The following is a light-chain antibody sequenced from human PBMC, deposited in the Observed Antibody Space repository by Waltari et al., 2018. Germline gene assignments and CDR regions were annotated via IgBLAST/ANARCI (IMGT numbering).Light chain of an antibody. CDR2: GAS. Sequence: EIVLTQSPATLSLSPGERATLSCRASQSVSSYVVWYQQKPGQTPRLLIYGASNRATGIPARFSGSGSGTDFTLTISSLESEDFAVYYCHQRSNWPITFGQGTRLEIK. V-gene: IGKV3-11*01. CDR1: QSVSSY. J-gene: IGKJ5*01. CDR3: HQRSNWPIT.